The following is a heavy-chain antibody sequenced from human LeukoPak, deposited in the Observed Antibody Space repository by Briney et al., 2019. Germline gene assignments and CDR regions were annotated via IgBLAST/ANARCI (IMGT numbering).Heavy chain of an antibody. CDR2: IYPGDSDT. V-gene: IGHV5-51*01. D-gene: IGHD6-25*01. Sequence: GESLKISCKGSGYSFTSYWIGWVRQMPGKGLEWMGIIYPGDSDTRYSPSFQGQVTMTRDTSISTAYMELSRLRSDDTAVYYCARVGPPSGLYYYYYMDVWGKGTTVTISS. CDR1: GYSFTSYW. CDR3: ARVGPPSGLYYYYYMDV. J-gene: IGHJ6*03.